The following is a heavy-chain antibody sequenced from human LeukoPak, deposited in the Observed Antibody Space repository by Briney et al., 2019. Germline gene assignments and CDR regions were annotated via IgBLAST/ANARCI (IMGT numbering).Heavy chain of an antibody. Sequence: PSETLSLTCTVSGGSISSYYWSWIRQPPGKGLEWIGYIYYSGSTNYNPSLKSRVTISVDTSKNQFSLKLSSVTAEDTAVYYCARRRPGIAVAGLYYFDYWGQGTLVTVSS. CDR2: IYYSGST. J-gene: IGHJ4*02. V-gene: IGHV4-59*01. CDR1: GGSISSYY. D-gene: IGHD6-19*01. CDR3: ARRRPGIAVAGLYYFDY.